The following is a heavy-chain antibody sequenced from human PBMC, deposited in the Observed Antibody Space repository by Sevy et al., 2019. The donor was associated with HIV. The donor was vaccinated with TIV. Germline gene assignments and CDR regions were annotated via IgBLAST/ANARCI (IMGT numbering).Heavy chain of an antibody. CDR3: ADRGGAHYYDSSGYYTRAEYFEH. D-gene: IGHD3-22*01. V-gene: IGHV2-5*01. CDR1: GFSLSTSGVG. CDR2: IYWNDDQ. J-gene: IGHJ1*01. Sequence: SGPTLVKTTQTLTLTCTFSGFSLSTSGVGVGWIRQPPGKALEWLAVIYWNDDQRYSPSLKSRLTITKDTSKNQVVLTMTNMDPVDTATYYCADRGGAHYYDSSGYYTRAEYFEHWGQGTLVTVSS.